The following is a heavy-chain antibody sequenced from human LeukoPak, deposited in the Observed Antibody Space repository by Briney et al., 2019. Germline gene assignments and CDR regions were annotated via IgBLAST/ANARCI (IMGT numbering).Heavy chain of an antibody. CDR2: INPNSGGT. CDR1: GYTFTGYY. J-gene: IGHJ3*02. D-gene: IGHD2-15*01. V-gene: IGHV1-2*06. CDR3: ARVKSIQAFFTPTFDI. Sequence: ASVKVSCKASGYTFTGYYMHWVRQAPGQGLEWMGRINPNSGGTNYAQKFQGRVTMTRDTSISTAYMELSRLRSDDTAVYYFARVKSIQAFFTPTFDIWGQGTMVTVSS.